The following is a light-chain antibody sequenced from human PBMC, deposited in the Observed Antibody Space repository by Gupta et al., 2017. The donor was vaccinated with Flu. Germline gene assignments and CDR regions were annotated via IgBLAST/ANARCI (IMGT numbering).Light chain of an antibody. CDR3: NSYTNSSTWV. CDR1: SSEVGAYHY. J-gene: IGLJ3*02. CDR2: DVS. V-gene: IGLV2-14*03. Sequence: SITIACMETSSEVGAYHYVYWYQQYPGTAPILCIYDVSHRPSGISNRFSGSKSGTTASLTXSXLQAEDXSFYYSNSYTNSSTWVFGGGTKLTVL.